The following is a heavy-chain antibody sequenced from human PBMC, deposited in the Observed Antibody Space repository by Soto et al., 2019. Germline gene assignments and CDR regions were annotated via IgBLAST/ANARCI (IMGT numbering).Heavy chain of an antibody. D-gene: IGHD2-2*01. CDR1: GVSISPYY. Sequence: SETLSLTCTVSGVSISPYYWSWIRQSPGQGLEWIGYVHYSGTTNYNPSLKSRLTISVDTSMNRFSLKLSSVTAADTAVYYCARHERYQLPNNYYNYMDVWGTGTTVTVSS. J-gene: IGHJ6*03. V-gene: IGHV4-59*08. CDR3: ARHERYQLPNNYYNYMDV. CDR2: VHYSGTT.